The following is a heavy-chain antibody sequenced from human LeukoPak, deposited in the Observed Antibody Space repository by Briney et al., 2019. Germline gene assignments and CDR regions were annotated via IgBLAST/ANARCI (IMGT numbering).Heavy chain of an antibody. Sequence: GGSLRLSCVASGFTFSRFSMNWVRQAPGKGLEWLSYITSSSSDTYYADSLKGRFTISRDNAKNSLYLQMNSLRADDTAVYYCARAIASYGDSAYWGQGTLVTVSS. V-gene: IGHV3-21*05. D-gene: IGHD5-18*01. CDR1: GFTFSRFS. CDR3: ARAIASYGDSAY. CDR2: ITSSSSDT. J-gene: IGHJ4*02.